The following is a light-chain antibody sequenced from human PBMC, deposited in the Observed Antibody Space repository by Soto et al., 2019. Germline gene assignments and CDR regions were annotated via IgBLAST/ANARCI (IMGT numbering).Light chain of an antibody. CDR3: SSYTSSSTLVV. V-gene: IGLV2-14*01. CDR2: DVS. Sequence: QSALTQPRSVSGSPGQSVTISCTGTSSDVGAYNYVSWYQQHPGKAPKLMIYDVSERPSGVSNRFSGSKSGNTASLTISGLQAEDEADYYCSSYTSSSTLVVFGGGTKLTVL. J-gene: IGLJ2*01. CDR1: SSDVGAYNY.